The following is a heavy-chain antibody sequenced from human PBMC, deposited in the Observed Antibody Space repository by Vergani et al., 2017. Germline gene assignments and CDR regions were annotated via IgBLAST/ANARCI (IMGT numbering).Heavy chain of an antibody. Sequence: EVQLVESGGGLVQPGGSLRLSCAASGFTFSSYEMNWVRQAPGKGLEWVSYISSSGSTIYYADSVKGRFTISRDNAKNSLYLQMNSLRAEDTAVYYCARDGGWGFCDYLGQGTLVTVSS. CDR1: GFTFSSYE. CDR2: ISSSGSTI. V-gene: IGHV3-48*03. D-gene: IGHD3-16*01. CDR3: ARDGGWGFCDY. J-gene: IGHJ4*02.